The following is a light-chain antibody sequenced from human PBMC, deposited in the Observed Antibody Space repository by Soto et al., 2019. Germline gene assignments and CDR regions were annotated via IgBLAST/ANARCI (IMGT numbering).Light chain of an antibody. CDR2: EVS. J-gene: IGLJ2*01. CDR3: SEYTSSSVV. V-gene: IGLV2-14*01. Sequence: QSALTQPASVSGSPGQSITISCTGTSSDVGGYNYVSWYQQHPGKAPKLMIYEVSNRPSGVSNRFSGSKSGNTASLTISGLQAEDEAEYCCSEYTSSSVVFGGGTKLTVL. CDR1: SSDVGGYNY.